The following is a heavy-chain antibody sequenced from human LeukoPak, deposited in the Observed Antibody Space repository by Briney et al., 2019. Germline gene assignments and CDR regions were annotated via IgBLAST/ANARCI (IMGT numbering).Heavy chain of an antibody. D-gene: IGHD6-19*01. CDR2: IYSGGST. Sequence: GGSLRLSCAASGFTVSSNYMGWVRQAPGKGLEWVSVIYSGGSTCYADSVKGRFTISRDNSKNTLYLQMNSLRAEDTAVYYCARGGSGWYYFDYWGQGTLVTVSS. CDR3: ARGGSGWYYFDY. V-gene: IGHV3-53*01. J-gene: IGHJ4*02. CDR1: GFTVSSNY.